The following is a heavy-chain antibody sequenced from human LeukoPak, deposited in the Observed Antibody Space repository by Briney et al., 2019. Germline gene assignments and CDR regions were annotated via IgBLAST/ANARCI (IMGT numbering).Heavy chain of an antibody. CDR3: ARNGYYHGVDV. CDR1: GFTFSRYW. J-gene: IGHJ6*02. V-gene: IGHV3-7*01. CDR2: IKGDGSEE. D-gene: IGHD2-8*01. Sequence: GGSLRLSCAASGFTFSRYWMIWVRQAPGKGLERVAQIKGDGSEEYYLHCGKCRFTISRDNAKNSRYLQLNSLRAADTAVYYCARNGYYHGVDVWGQGTTVTVSS.